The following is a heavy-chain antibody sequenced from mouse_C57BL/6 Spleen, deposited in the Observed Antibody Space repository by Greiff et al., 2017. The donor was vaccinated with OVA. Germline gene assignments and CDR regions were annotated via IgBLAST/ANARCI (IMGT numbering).Heavy chain of an antibody. V-gene: IGHV1-81*01. CDR1: GYTFTSYG. D-gene: IGHD1-1*01. CDR3: ARSGDGSSLYYFDY. J-gene: IGHJ2*01. CDR2: IYPRSGNT. Sequence: QVQLKESGAELARPGASVKLSCKASGYTFTSYGISWVKQRTGQGLEWIGEIYPRSGNTYYNEKFKGKATLTADKSSSTAYMELRSLTSEDSAVYFCARSGDGSSLYYFDYWGQGTTLTVSS.